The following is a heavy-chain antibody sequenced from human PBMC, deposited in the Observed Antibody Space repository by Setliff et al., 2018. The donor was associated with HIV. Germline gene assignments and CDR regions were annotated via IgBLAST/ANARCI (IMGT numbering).Heavy chain of an antibody. CDR2: INTNTGNP. J-gene: IGHJ4*02. Sequence: ASVKVSCKTSGYTFTNYALNWVRQAPGQELEWMGWINTNTGNPTYAQGFTGRFVFSLDTSVSTAYLQISSLKAEDSAIYYCARVSDTGVDPQTHRDYWGQGTPVTVSS. D-gene: IGHD2-21*01. CDR1: GYTFTNYA. V-gene: IGHV7-4-1*02. CDR3: ARVSDTGVDPQTHRDY.